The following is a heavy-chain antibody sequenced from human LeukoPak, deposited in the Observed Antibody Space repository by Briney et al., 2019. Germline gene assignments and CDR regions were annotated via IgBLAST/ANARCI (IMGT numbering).Heavy chain of an antibody. J-gene: IGHJ5*02. CDR1: GGSISSGSYY. D-gene: IGHD2-2*01. CDR2: IYTSGST. V-gene: IGHV4-61*02. CDR3: ARDFCSSSTSCFAFDP. Sequence: PSQTLSLTCTVSGGSISSGSYYWSWIRQPAGKGLEWIGRIYTSGSTNYNPSLKSRVTISVDTSKNQFSLKLSSVTAADTAVYYCARDFCSSSTSCFAFDPWGQGTLVTVSS.